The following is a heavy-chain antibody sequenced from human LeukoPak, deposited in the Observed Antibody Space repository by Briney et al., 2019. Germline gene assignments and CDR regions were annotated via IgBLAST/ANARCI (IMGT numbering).Heavy chain of an antibody. CDR1: GFTFSTYT. J-gene: IGHJ4*02. Sequence: PGGSLRLSCAASGFTFSTYTMTWVRQAPGKGLKCVSTINGSGGDTYYADSVKGRFTISRDNSKNTLYLEMNSLRAEDTAVYYCAKDRAGTPWADWGQGTLVSVSS. D-gene: IGHD1-1*01. V-gene: IGHV3-23*01. CDR3: AKDRAGTPWAD. CDR2: INGSGGDT.